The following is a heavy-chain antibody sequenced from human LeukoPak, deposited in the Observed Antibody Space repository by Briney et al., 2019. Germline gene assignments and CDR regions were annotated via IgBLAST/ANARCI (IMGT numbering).Heavy chain of an antibody. CDR2: IYYSGST. J-gene: IGHJ4*02. V-gene: IGHV4-59*01. CDR1: GGSISSYY. Sequence: PSETLSLTCTVSGGSISSYYWSWIRQPPGKGLEWIGYIYYSGSTNYNPSLKSRVTISVDTSKNQFSLKLSSVTAADTAVYYCARDHTGYSPGPYFDYWGQGTLVTVSS. CDR3: ARDHTGYSPGPYFDY. D-gene: IGHD5-18*01.